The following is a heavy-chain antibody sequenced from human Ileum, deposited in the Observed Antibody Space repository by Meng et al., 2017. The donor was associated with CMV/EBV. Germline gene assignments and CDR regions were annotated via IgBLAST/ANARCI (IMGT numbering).Heavy chain of an antibody. V-gene: IGHV3-48*03. J-gene: IGHJ3*02. CDR2: INSSGTTI. CDR3: SRDWRCVGDFWSHYISDAFDI. Sequence: GESLKISCTASGFTFSSYEISWVRQAPGKGLEWVSYINSSGTTIYYADSVKGRFTISRDNAKNSLFLQMNSLRAEDTAIYYCSRDWRCVGDFWSHYISDAFDIWGQGTMVTVSS. CDR1: GFTFSSYE. D-gene: IGHD3-3*01.